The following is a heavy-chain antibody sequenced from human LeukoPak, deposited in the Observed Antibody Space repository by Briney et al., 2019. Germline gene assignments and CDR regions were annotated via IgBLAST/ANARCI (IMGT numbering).Heavy chain of an antibody. CDR2: IYYSGST. V-gene: IGHV4-30-4*01. Sequence: SETLSLTCTVSGGSISSGDYYWSWIRQPPGKGLEWIGYIYYSGSTYYNPSLKSRVTISVDTSKNQFSLKLSSVTAADTAVYYGARVRYSLNWFDPWGQGTPVTVSS. CDR3: ARVRYSLNWFDP. J-gene: IGHJ5*02. D-gene: IGHD6-13*01. CDR1: GGSISSGDYY.